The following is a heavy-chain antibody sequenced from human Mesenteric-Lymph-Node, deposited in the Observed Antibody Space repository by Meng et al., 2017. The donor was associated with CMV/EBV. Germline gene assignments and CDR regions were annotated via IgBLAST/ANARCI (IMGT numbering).Heavy chain of an antibody. CDR3: AKEGGATQIFYSGLDV. Sequence: GESLKISCAASGFTFDDYTMHWVRQAPGKGLEWVSLISWDGDSTYYADSVKGRFTISRDNSKNSLFLQMNSLRSEDTALYFCAKEGGATQIFYSGLDVWGQGTTVTVSS. V-gene: IGHV3-43*01. D-gene: IGHD3-10*01. J-gene: IGHJ6*02. CDR2: ISWDGDST. CDR1: GFTFDDYT.